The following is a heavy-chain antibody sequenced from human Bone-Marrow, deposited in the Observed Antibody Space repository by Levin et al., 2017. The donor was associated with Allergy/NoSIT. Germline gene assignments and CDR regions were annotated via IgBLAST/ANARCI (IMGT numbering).Heavy chain of an antibody. J-gene: IGHJ4*02. CDR2: INHGGNT. CDR3: AGVDLYYYGSGIYY. D-gene: IGHD3-10*01. V-gene: IGHV4-34*01. Sequence: SCAVYGGSFSAYYWTWIRQPPGKGLEWIGEINHGGNTNYNPSLKSRVTISVDTSKNQFSLKLSSVTAADTAVYYCAGVDLYYYGSGIYYWGQGTRVIVSS. CDR1: GGSFSAYY.